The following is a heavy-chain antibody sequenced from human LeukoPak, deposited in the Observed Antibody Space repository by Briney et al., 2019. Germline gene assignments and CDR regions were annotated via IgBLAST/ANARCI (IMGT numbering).Heavy chain of an antibody. V-gene: IGHV4-28*01. Sequence: NPSDTLSLTCAVSGYSISSNNWWAWIRQPPGKGLEWIGYIYHSGSTYYNPYNPSLTSRVTMSVDTSKNQFSLKLDSVTEKDTAMYYCARNQAVAANRGAFDIWGQGTMVTVSS. D-gene: IGHD6-19*01. J-gene: IGHJ3*02. CDR2: IYHSGST. CDR1: GYSISSNNW. CDR3: ARNQAVAANRGAFDI.